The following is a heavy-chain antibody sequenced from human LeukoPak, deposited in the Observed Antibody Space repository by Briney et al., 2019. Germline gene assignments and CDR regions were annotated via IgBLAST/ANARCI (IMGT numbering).Heavy chain of an antibody. J-gene: IGHJ4*02. CDR2: IDLFGNT. CDR1: GGSISNSF. CDR3: AVTWGSSWYYFDY. V-gene: IGHV4-4*07. D-gene: IGHD6-13*01. Sequence: SETLSLTCTVSGGSISNSFWSWIRQSAGEGLEWIGRIDLFGNTNYNPSLKSRATISIDKSKNQFSLNLRSVTAADTAVYYCAVTWGSSWYYFDYWGQGTLVTVSS.